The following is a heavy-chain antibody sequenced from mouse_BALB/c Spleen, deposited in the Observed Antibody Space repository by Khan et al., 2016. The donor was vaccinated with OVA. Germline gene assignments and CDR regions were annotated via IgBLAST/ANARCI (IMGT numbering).Heavy chain of an antibody. V-gene: IGHV5-4*02. CDR1: GFTFSDYY. CDR3: SRGFYGDPFAY. J-gene: IGHJ3*01. D-gene: IGHD2-13*01. CDR2: ISDGGSYT. Sequence: VQLKESGGGLVKPGGSLKLSCAASGFTFSDYYMYWVRQTPEKRLEWVATISDGGSYTYYPDSVKGRFTISRDDVKNNLYLQMSSLKSEDTAMYYCSRGFYGDPFAYWGQGTLVTVSA.